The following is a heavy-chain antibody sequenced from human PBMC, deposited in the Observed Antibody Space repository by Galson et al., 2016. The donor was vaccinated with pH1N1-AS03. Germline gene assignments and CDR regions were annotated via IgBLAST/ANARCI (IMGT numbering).Heavy chain of an antibody. J-gene: IGHJ3*02. CDR1: GGSISGTSYY. V-gene: IGHV4-61*02. CDR2: ISLSGST. D-gene: IGHD1-26*01. Sequence: TLSLTCTVSGGSISGTSYYWSWIRQPAGKGLEWIGRISLSGSTNYNPSLKSRVSMSVDTSKNQLALELNSVTAADTAVYYCATSVNSGRNSYRPTDAFDIGGQGTMVSVSS. CDR3: ATSVNSGRNSYRPTDAFDI.